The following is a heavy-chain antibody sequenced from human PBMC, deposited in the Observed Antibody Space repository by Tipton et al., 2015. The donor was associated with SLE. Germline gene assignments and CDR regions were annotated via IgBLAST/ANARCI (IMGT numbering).Heavy chain of an antibody. D-gene: IGHD3-3*01. CDR3: AKIWIGYPSVY. J-gene: IGHJ4*02. Sequence: TLSLTCTVSNFSLTSGYYCGWFRQAPGKGLEWIGSIYHSGTTYYNPSLTSRVTMSVDTSKNDFSLKVKAMIAADTAVYYCAKIWIGYPSVYWGQGMLVAVS. CDR2: IYHSGTT. V-gene: IGHV4-38-2*02. CDR1: NFSLTSGYY.